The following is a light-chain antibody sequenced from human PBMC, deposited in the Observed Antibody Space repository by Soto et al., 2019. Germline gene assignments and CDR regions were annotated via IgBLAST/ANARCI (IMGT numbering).Light chain of an antibody. CDR2: AAS. CDR1: QTISRN. CDR3: QPSDSIPIT. Sequence: DIQMTQSPSSLSASVGDRVTIPCRASQTISRNLNWYQQKPGTAPKLLIYAASNLQSGVPSRFSGSGSGTDFTLAISSLQPEDFATYFCQPSDSIPITFGQGTRLEIK. V-gene: IGKV1-39*01. J-gene: IGKJ5*01.